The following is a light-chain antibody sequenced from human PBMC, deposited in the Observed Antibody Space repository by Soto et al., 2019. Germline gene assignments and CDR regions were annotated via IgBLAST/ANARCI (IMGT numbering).Light chain of an antibody. CDR2: ELN. CDR1: SRDIGGYNF. J-gene: IGLJ2*01. Sequence: QSALTQPASVSGSPGQSITISCTGTSRDIGGYNFVSWYQHHPGKGPKLMTYELNHRPSGVFSRFSGSKSGNTASLTISGLQTEDEADYYCSSFTTSSTLVVFGGGTKLTVL. CDR3: SSFTTSSTLVV. V-gene: IGLV2-14*01.